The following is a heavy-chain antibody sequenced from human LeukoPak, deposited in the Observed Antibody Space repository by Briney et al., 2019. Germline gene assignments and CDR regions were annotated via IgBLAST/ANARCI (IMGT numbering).Heavy chain of an antibody. CDR3: ARGLDGSGWEVDY. Sequence: PSETLSLTCAVYGGSFSGYYWSWIRQPPGKGLEWIGEINHSGSTNYNPSLKSRVTISVDTSKNQFSLKLSSVTAADTAVYYCARGLDGSGWEVDYWGQGTLVTVSS. J-gene: IGHJ4*02. CDR1: GGSFSGYY. CDR2: INHSGST. V-gene: IGHV4-34*01. D-gene: IGHD6-19*01.